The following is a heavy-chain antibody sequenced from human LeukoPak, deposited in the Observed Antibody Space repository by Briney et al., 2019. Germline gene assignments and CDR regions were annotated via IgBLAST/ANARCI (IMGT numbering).Heavy chain of an antibody. D-gene: IGHD6-6*01. CDR3: ARVWSLIAALDY. CDR2: INPNSGGT. J-gene: IGHJ4*02. Sequence: ASVKVSCKASGYTFTDYYIHWVRQAPGQGLEWMGWINPNSGGTNYAQRFKGRVTMTRDTPISTAYMELTRLRSDDTAVYYCARVWSLIAALDYWGQGTLVTVSS. CDR1: GYTFTDYY. V-gene: IGHV1-2*02.